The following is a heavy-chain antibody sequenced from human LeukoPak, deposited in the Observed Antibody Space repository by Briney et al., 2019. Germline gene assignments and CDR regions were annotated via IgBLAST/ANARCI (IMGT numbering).Heavy chain of an antibody. V-gene: IGHV4-31*03. J-gene: IGHJ4*02. CDR3: ARDPSSSWYQEYYFNY. CDR2: IYYSGST. CDR1: GGSISSGGYY. D-gene: IGHD6-13*01. Sequence: PSQTLSLTCTVSGGSISSGGYYWSWIRQHPGKGLEWIGYIYYSGSTYYNPSLKSRVTISVDTSKNQFSLKLSSVTAADTAVYYCARDPSSSWYQEYYFNYWGQGILVTVSS.